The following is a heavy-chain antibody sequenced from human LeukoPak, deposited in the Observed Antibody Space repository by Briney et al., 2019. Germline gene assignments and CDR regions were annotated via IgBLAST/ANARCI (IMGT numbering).Heavy chain of an antibody. CDR1: GYSISSGYY. CDR3: ASGRQLGY. D-gene: IGHD6-13*01. CDR2: IYHSGST. J-gene: IGHJ4*02. Sequence: SETLSLTCAVSGYSISSGYYWGWIRQPPGKGLEWIGSIYHSGSTYYNPSLKSRVTISVDTSKNQFSLKLSSVTAADTAVYYCASGRQLGYWGQGTLVTVS. V-gene: IGHV4-38-2*01.